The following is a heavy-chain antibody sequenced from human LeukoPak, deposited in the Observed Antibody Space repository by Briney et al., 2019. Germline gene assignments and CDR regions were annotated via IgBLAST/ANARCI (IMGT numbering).Heavy chain of an antibody. CDR3: ARDGYSYGYRALDY. V-gene: IGHV4-61*02. CDR1: GGSISSGSYY. D-gene: IGHD5-18*01. CDR2: IYTSGST. J-gene: IGHJ4*02. Sequence: SETLSLTCTVSGGSISSGSYYWSWIRQPAGKGLEWIGRIYTSGSTNYNPSLKSRVTISVDTSKNQFSLKLSSVTAADTAVYYCARDGYSYGYRALDYWGQGTLVTVSS.